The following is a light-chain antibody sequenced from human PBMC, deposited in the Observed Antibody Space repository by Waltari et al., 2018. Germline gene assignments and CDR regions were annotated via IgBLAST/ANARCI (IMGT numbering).Light chain of an antibody. CDR2: ATN. CDR1: SSNIGGNS. CDR3: AAWDASLFGPWV. Sequence: SVLTQPPSASGTPGQRVTSSCSGISSNIGGNSVNWYQHLPGTAPKLLIYATNHRPSGVPDRFSASMSGTSASLAISGLQSEDEADYYCAAWDASLFGPWVFGGGTRLTVL. J-gene: IGLJ3*02. V-gene: IGLV1-44*01.